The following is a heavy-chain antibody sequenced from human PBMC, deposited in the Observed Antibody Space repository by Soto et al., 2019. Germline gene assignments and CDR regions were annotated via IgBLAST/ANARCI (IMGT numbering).Heavy chain of an antibody. Sequence: GGSLRLSCAASGFTFSSYAMSWVLQAPWKGLEWVSAISGSGGSTYYADSVKGRFTISRDNSKNTLYLQMNSLRAEDTAVYYCAKHTTLVGATVDYYYGMDVWGQGTTVTVSS. CDR2: ISGSGGST. CDR3: AKHTTLVGATVDYYYGMDV. CDR1: GFTFSSYA. V-gene: IGHV3-23*01. D-gene: IGHD1-26*01. J-gene: IGHJ6*02.